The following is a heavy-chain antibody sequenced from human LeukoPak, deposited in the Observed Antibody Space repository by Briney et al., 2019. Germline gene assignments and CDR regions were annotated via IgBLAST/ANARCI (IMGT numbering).Heavy chain of an antibody. V-gene: IGHV3-74*01. CDR1: GFTFSSYW. J-gene: IGHJ4*02. D-gene: IGHD3-3*01. CDR2: INSDGSST. Sequence: GGSLRLSCAASGFTFSSYWMHWVRQAPGKGLVWVSRINSDGSSTSYADSVKGRFTISRDNAKNTLYLQMNSLRAEDTAVYYCARAHSKIVRFLEWGVDYWGQGTLVTVSS. CDR3: ARAHSKIVRFLEWGVDY.